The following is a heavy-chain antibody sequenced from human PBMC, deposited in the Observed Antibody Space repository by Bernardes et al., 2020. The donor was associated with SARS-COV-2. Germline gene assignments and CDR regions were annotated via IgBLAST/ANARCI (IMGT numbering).Heavy chain of an antibody. CDR3: AKDILSVSIAGGGYFQH. Sequence: GGSLRLSCAASGFTFDDYAMHWVRQAPGKGLEWVSGISWNSGSIGYADSVKGRFTISRDNAKNSLYLQMNSLRAEDTALYYCAKDILSVSIAGGGYFQHWGQGTLVTVSS. V-gene: IGHV3-9*01. J-gene: IGHJ1*01. CDR1: GFTFDDYA. D-gene: IGHD6-6*01. CDR2: ISWNSGSI.